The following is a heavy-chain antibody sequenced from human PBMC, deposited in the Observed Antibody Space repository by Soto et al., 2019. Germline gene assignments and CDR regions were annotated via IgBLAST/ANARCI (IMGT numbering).Heavy chain of an antibody. V-gene: IGHV5-10-1*03. CDR1: GYSFTSYW. CDR2: IDPSDSYT. CDR3: ARRRIVGPGHYYYGMDV. Sequence: EVQLVQSGAEVKKPGESLRISCKGSGYSFTSYWISWVRQMPGKGLEWMGRIDPSDSYTNYSPSFQGHVTISADKSISTAYLQWSSLKASDTAMYYCARRRIVGPGHYYYGMDVWGQGTTVTVSS. J-gene: IGHJ6*02. D-gene: IGHD3-22*01.